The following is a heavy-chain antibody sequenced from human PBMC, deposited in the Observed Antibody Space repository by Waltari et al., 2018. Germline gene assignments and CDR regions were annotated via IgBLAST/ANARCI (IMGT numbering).Heavy chain of an antibody. V-gene: IGHV3-23*01. CDR1: GFTFSSDA. D-gene: IGHD2-2*02. Sequence: EVQLLESGGGLVQPGGSLRLSCAASGFTFSSDAMSWVRRGPGKGLEWVSAISGSGGPTYYADSVKGRFTISRDNSKNTLYLQMNSLRAEDTAVYYCAKSCSTSCYTCQLCYWGQGTLVTVSS. CDR3: AKSCSTSCYTCQLCY. CDR2: ISGSGGPT. J-gene: IGHJ4*02.